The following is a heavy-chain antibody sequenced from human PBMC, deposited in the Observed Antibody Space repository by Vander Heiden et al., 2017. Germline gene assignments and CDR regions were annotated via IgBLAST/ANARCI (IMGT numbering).Heavy chain of an antibody. CDR2: IYYSGST. D-gene: IGHD4-17*01. CDR1: GGSISSSSYY. V-gene: IGHV4-39*01. J-gene: IGHJ6*02. CDR3: ARHEYGDYNEYYYYYGMDV. Sequence: QLQLQESGPGLVKPSETLSLTCTVPGGSISSSSYYWGWIRQPPGKGLEWIGSIYYSGSTYYNPSLKSRVTISVDTSKNQFSLKLSSVTAADTAVYYCARHEYGDYNEYYYYYGMDVWGQGTTVTVSS.